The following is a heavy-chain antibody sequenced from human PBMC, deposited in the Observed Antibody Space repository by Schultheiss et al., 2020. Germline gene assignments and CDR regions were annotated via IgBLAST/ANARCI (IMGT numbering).Heavy chain of an antibody. D-gene: IGHD7-27*01. J-gene: IGHJ6*02. Sequence: SETLSLTCTVSGGSVSSGSYYWSWIRQPPGKGLEWIGYIYYSGSTNYNPSLKSRVTISVDTSKNQFSLKLSSVTAADTAVYYCARDGDPRHYYYYGMDVWGQGTTVTVSS. CDR1: GGSVSSGSYY. CDR3: ARDGDPRHYYYYGMDV. CDR2: IYYSGST. V-gene: IGHV4-61*01.